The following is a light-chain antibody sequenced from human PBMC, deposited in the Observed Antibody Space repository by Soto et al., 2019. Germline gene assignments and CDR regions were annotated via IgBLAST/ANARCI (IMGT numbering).Light chain of an antibody. CDR2: EVS. Sequence: QSVLTQPASVSGSPGQSITISCTGTSSDLGSYNYVSWYQLHPGTAPKLMIYEVSNRPSGVSNRFSGSKSGNTASLTISGLQAEDEADYYCSSYTSSSTLVFGGGTQLTVL. CDR3: SSYTSSSTLV. J-gene: IGLJ2*01. V-gene: IGLV2-14*01. CDR1: SSDLGSYNY.